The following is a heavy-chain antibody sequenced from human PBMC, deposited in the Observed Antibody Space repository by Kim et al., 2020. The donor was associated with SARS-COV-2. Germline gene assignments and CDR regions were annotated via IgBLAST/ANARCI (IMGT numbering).Heavy chain of an antibody. CDR1: GYTFTGYY. CDR2: INPNSGGT. CDR3: ARDPKQQLVRNFYYYYGMDV. D-gene: IGHD6-13*01. J-gene: IGHJ6*02. V-gene: IGHV1-2*02. Sequence: ASVKVSCKASGYTFTGYYMHWVRQAPGQGLEWMGWINPNSGGTNYAQKFQGRVTMTRDTSISTAYMELSRLRSDDTAVYYCARDPKQQLVRNFYYYYGMDVWGQGTTVTVSS.